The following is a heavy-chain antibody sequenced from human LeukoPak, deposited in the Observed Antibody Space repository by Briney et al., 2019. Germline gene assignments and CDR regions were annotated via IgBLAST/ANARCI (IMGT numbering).Heavy chain of an antibody. J-gene: IGHJ6*02. CDR2: IDWDDDK. D-gene: IGHD3-10*01. V-gene: IGHV2-70*11. Sequence: SGPALVRPTQTLTLTCTFSGFSLSTSGMCVSWIRQPPGKALEWLARIDWDDDKYYSTSLKTRLTISKDTTKNQVVLTMTNMDPVDTATYYCARERGSGTHGLYYYYGMDVWGQGTTVTVSS. CDR1: GFSLSTSGMC. CDR3: ARERGSGTHGLYYYYGMDV.